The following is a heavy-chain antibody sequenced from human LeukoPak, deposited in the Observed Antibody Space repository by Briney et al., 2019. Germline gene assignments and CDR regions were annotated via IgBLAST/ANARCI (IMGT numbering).Heavy chain of an antibody. CDR1: GYTFTGYY. J-gene: IGHJ4*02. CDR3: ARVGSSSWYSFDY. CDR2: IDPNSGGT. D-gene: IGHD6-13*01. Sequence: ASVKVSCKVSGYTFTGYYMHWVRQAPGQGLEWMGRIDPNSGGTNYAQKFQGRVTMTRDTSISTAYMELSRLRSDDTAVYYCARVGSSSWYSFDYWGQGNLVTVPS. V-gene: IGHV1-2*06.